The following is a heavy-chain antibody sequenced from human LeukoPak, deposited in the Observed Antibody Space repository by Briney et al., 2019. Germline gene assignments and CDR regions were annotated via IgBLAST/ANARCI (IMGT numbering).Heavy chain of an antibody. Sequence: PGGSLRLSCAASGFTFSSYGMHWVRQAPGKGLEWVAVISYDGSNKYYADSVKGRFTTSRDNSENTLYLQMNSLRAEDTAVYYCAKGRDSSSWLDYFDYWGQGTLVTVSS. V-gene: IGHV3-30*18. J-gene: IGHJ4*02. CDR1: GFTFSSYG. CDR2: ISYDGSNK. D-gene: IGHD6-13*01. CDR3: AKGRDSSSWLDYFDY.